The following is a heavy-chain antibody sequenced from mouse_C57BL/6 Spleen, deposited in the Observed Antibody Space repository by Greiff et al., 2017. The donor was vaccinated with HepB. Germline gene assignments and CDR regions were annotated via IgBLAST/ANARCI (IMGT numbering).Heavy chain of an antibody. J-gene: IGHJ3*01. CDR2: INPNNGGT. D-gene: IGHD2-3*01. Sequence: VQLQQSGPELVKPGASVKISCKASGYTFTDYYMNWVKQSHGKSLEWIGDINPNNGGTSYNQKFKGKATLTVDKSSSTAYMELRSLTSEDSAVYYCARFGDGYPGVAYWGQGTLVTVSA. CDR1: GYTFTDYY. V-gene: IGHV1-26*01. CDR3: ARFGDGYPGVAY.